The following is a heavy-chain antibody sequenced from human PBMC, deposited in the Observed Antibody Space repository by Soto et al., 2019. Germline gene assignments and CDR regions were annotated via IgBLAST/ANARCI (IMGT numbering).Heavy chain of an antibody. J-gene: IGHJ4*02. Sequence: QLQLQESGPGLVKPSETLSLTCTVSGASISSSSYFWGWIRQPPGKGLEWIAIIDYSGRTFYNPSLRSRITMSVDTSKNQISLKLSSMTAADTAMYYCARYCWGHNCYGGAAPTGNFFDYWGQGILVTVSS. CDR2: IDYSGRT. D-gene: IGHD2-2*01. CDR3: ARYCWGHNCYGGAAPTGNFFDY. V-gene: IGHV4-39*01. CDR1: GASISSSSYF.